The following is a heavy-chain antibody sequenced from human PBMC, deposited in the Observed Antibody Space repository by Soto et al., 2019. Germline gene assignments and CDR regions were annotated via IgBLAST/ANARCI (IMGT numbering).Heavy chain of an antibody. CDR3: ASMVRGAIGSYFDY. J-gene: IGHJ4*02. CDR2: IYYSGST. Sequence: SETLSLTCTVSGGSISSGDYYWSWIRQPPGKGLEWIGYIYYSGSTYYNPSLKSRVTTSVDTSKNQFSLKLSSVTAADTTVYYCASMVRGAIGSYFDYWGQGTLVTVSS. D-gene: IGHD3-10*01. V-gene: IGHV4-30-4*01. CDR1: GGSISSGDYY.